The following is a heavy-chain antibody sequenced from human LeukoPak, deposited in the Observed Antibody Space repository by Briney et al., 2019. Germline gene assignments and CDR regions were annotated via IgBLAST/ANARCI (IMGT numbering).Heavy chain of an antibody. CDR2: IIPIFGTA. V-gene: IGHV1-69*05. J-gene: IGHJ4*02. CDR3: ARQEISSSFREDY. Sequence: EASVKVSCKASGGTFSSYAISWVRQAPGQGLEWMGGIIPIFGTANYAQKFQGRVTITTDESTSTAYMELSSLRSEDTAVYYCARQEISSSFREDYWGQGTLVTVSS. D-gene: IGHD6-13*01. CDR1: GGTFSSYA.